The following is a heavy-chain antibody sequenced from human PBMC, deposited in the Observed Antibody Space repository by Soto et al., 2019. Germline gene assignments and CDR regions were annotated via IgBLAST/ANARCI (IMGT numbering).Heavy chain of an antibody. J-gene: IGHJ6*02. CDR3: ARDSPVVYGSGSSNNGVIYYYYGRDV. CDR2: FDPEDGET. Sequence: ASVKVSCKVSGYTLTELSMHWVRQAPGKGLEWMGGFDPEDGETIYAQKFQGRVTMTEDTSTDTAYMELNSLRAEDTAVYYCARDSPVVYGSGSSNNGVIYYYYGRDVWGQGTTVTVSS. D-gene: IGHD3-10*01. V-gene: IGHV1-24*01. CDR1: GYTLTELS.